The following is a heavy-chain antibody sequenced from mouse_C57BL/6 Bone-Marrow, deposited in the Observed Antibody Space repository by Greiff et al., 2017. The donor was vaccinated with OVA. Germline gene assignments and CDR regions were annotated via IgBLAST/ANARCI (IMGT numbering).Heavy chain of an antibody. CDR2: ISSGSSTI. V-gene: IGHV5-17*01. J-gene: IGHJ2*01. CDR1: GFTFSDYG. D-gene: IGHD2-3*01. CDR3: ARGDDGYYRY. Sequence: EVQLVESGGGLVKPGGSLKLSCAASGFTFSDYGMHWVRQAPEKGLEWVAYISSGSSTIYYADTVKGRFTISRDNAKNTLFLQMTSLRSEDTAKYYCARGDDGYYRYWGQGTTLTVSS.